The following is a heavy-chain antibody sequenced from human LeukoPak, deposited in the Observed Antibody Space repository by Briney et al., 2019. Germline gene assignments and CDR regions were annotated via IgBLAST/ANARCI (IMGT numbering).Heavy chain of an antibody. CDR2: IYSGGST. CDR1: GFTVSSKY. Sequence: GGSLRLSCAASGFTVSSKYMGGVRQAPGKGLEWVSVIYSGGSTYYAGSVKGRFTISRDNSKNTLYLQMNSLRAEDTAVYYCAKDPKVYYYDSSGYYYDYWGQGTLVTVSS. D-gene: IGHD3-22*01. J-gene: IGHJ4*02. CDR3: AKDPKVYYYDSSGYYYDY. V-gene: IGHV3-66*01.